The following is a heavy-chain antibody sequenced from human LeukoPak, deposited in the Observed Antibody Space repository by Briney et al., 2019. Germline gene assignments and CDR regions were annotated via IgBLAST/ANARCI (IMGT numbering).Heavy chain of an antibody. CDR2: VYAAGTPA. Sequence: GGSLRLSCTASGFNFGGFAMAWVRHAPGRGLDWVSGVYAAGTPAKYPDSVKGRFTVSRDNSKNTLYLQMNNLRVEDTAVYYCAKDLTFGDGRWEFDVWGQGTLVTVSS. J-gene: IGHJ4*02. CDR1: GFNFGGFA. CDR3: AKDLTFGDGRWEFDV. V-gene: IGHV3-23*03. D-gene: IGHD3-16*01.